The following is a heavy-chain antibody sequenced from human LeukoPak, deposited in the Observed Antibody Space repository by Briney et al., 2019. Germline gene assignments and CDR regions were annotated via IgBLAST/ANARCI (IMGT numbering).Heavy chain of an antibody. Sequence: SETLSLTCAVYGGSFSGYYWSWICQPPGKGLEWIGEINHSGSTNYNPSLKSRVTISVDTSKNQFSLKLSSVTAADSAVYYCARGRGLRYFDWLDYWGQGTLVTVSS. J-gene: IGHJ4*02. CDR2: INHSGST. CDR3: ARGRGLRYFDWLDY. CDR1: GGSFSGYY. D-gene: IGHD3-9*01. V-gene: IGHV4-34*01.